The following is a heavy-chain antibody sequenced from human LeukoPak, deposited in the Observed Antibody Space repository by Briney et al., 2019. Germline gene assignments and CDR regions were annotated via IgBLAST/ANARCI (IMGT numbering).Heavy chain of an antibody. J-gene: IGHJ4*02. Sequence: PGGSLRLSCAASGFTFSSYAMSWVRQAPGKGLEWVSGISGSGGSTYYADSVKGRFTISRDNSKNTLYLQMNSLRAEDTAVYYCATTPGVTIFGVVIRDYWGQGTLVTVSS. D-gene: IGHD3-3*01. CDR1: GFTFSSYA. CDR2: ISGSGGST. CDR3: ATTPGVTIFGVVIRDY. V-gene: IGHV3-23*01.